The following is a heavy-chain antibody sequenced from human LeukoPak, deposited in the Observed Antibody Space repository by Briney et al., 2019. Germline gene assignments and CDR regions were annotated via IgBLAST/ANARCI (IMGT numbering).Heavy chain of an antibody. Sequence: PGGSLRLSCAASGFTFSAYGMHWVRQAPGKGLEWVTGISNDGSNKYYADSVKGRFTISRDNSKNTLYLQMNSLRAEDTAVYYCAKGLDYGDYLPLGHWGQGTLVTVSS. CDR2: ISNDGSNK. D-gene: IGHD4-17*01. CDR1: GFTFSAYG. J-gene: IGHJ4*02. CDR3: AKGLDYGDYLPLGH. V-gene: IGHV3-30*18.